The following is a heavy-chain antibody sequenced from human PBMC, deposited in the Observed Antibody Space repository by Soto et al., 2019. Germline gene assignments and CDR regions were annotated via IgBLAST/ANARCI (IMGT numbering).Heavy chain of an antibody. CDR2: ISGSGGST. J-gene: IGHJ4*02. Sequence: PGGSLRLSCAASGFTFSSYSMNWVRQAPGKGLEWVSDISGSGGSTYYADSVKGRFTISRDNSKNTLYLQMNSLRAEDTAVYYCAKDFGSHYCPGDYWGQGTLVTVSS. D-gene: IGHD3-16*01. CDR1: GFTFSSYS. CDR3: AKDFGSHYCPGDY. V-gene: IGHV3-23*01.